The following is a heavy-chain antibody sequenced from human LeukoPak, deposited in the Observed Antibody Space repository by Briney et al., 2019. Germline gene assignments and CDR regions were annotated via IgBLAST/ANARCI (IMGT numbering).Heavy chain of an antibody. CDR2: IYYSGST. Sequence: KPSETLSLTCTVSGGSISSSSYYWGWIRQPPGKGLDWIGSIYYSGSTYYNPSLKSRVTISVDTSKNQFSLKLSSVTAADTAVYYCARVGAPYSSSPGTIDYWGQGTLVTVSS. D-gene: IGHD6-6*01. V-gene: IGHV4-39*07. CDR1: GGSISSSSYY. J-gene: IGHJ4*02. CDR3: ARVGAPYSSSPGTIDY.